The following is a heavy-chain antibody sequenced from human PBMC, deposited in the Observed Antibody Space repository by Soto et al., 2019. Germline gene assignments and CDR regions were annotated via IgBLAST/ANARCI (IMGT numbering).Heavy chain of an antibody. D-gene: IGHD4-17*01. V-gene: IGHV3-33*01. CDR3: ARGEGGIYGERQY. CDR1: AFSFSSYG. J-gene: IGHJ4*02. Sequence: QVQLVESGGVVVQPGRSLRLSCAASAFSFSSYGMHWVRQAPGKGLEWVAVIWNDGGNKYYADSVKGRFTISRDNSMTTLYLRMNSLTAEDTAVYYCARGEGGIYGERQYWGQGNLVTVAS. CDR2: IWNDGGNK.